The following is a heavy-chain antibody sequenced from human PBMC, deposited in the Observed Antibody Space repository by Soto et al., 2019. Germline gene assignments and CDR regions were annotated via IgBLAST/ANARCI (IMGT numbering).Heavy chain of an antibody. V-gene: IGHV4-31*03. CDR1: GGSISSGGYY. D-gene: IGHD2-8*01. J-gene: IGHJ4*02. CDR2: IYYSGST. CDR3: AREGYCTNGVCYRGWWFDY. Sequence: QVQLQESGPGLVKPSQTLSLTCTVSGGSISSGGYYWSWIRQHPGKGLEWIGYIYYSGSTYYNPSLKSRVTISVDTSKNQFSLKLSSVTGADTAVYYCAREGYCTNGVCYRGWWFDYWGQGTLVTVSS.